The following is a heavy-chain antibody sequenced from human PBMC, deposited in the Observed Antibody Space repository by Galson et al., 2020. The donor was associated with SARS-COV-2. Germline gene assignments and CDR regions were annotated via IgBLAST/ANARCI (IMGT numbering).Heavy chain of an antibody. J-gene: IGHJ2*01. CDR1: GGSISSYY. Sequence: SETLSLTCTVSGGSISSYYWSWIRQPPGKGLEWIGYIYYSGSTNYNPSLKSRVTISVDTSKNQFSLKLSSVTAADTAVYYCAREGAHGKQRGKYWYFDLWGRGTLVTVSS. CDR2: IYYSGST. D-gene: IGHD3-10*01. CDR3: AREGAHGKQRGKYWYFDL. V-gene: IGHV4-59*01.